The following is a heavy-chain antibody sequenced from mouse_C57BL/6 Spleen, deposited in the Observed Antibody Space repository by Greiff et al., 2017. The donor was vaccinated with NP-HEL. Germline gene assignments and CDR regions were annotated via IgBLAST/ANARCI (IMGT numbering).Heavy chain of an antibody. D-gene: IGHD2-2*01. CDR3: ARRYYYGYDGFAY. V-gene: IGHV5-17*01. CDR2: ISSGSSTI. CDR1: GFTFSDYG. J-gene: IGHJ3*01. Sequence: EVQLVESGGGLVKPGGSLKLSCAASGFTFSDYGMHWVRQAPEKGLEWVAYISSGSSTIYYADTVKGRFTISRVNAKNTLFVQMTSLRSEDTAMYYCARRYYYGYDGFAYWGQGTLVTVSA.